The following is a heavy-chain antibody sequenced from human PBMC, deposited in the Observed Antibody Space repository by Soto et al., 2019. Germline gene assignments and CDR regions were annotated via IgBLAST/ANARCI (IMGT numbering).Heavy chain of an antibody. CDR3: ARPYYYDSSGYYYGY. D-gene: IGHD3-22*01. Sequence: QVQLVQSGAEVKKPGASVKVSCKASGYTFTSYATHWVRQAPGQRLEWMGWINAGNGNTKYSQKFQGRVTITRDTSASTAYMELSSLRSEDTAVYYCARPYYYDSSGYYYGYWGQGTLVTVSS. J-gene: IGHJ4*02. CDR2: INAGNGNT. CDR1: GYTFTSYA. V-gene: IGHV1-3*01.